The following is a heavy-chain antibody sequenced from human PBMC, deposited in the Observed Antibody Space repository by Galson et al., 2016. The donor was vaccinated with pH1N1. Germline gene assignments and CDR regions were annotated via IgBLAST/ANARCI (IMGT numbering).Heavy chain of an antibody. CDR2: IIQEGSEK. Sequence: TLRLSCAASRFTFSSYWMGWVRQAPGKGLEWVASIIQEGSEKYYVDSVKGRFTISRDNAKNSLSLQMNSLRVEDTAVYYCVRDALDYYDTSGFYFDLWGQGTRVTVSS. D-gene: IGHD3-22*01. J-gene: IGHJ4*02. V-gene: IGHV3-7*01. CDR3: VRDALDYYDTSGFYFDL. CDR1: RFTFSSYW.